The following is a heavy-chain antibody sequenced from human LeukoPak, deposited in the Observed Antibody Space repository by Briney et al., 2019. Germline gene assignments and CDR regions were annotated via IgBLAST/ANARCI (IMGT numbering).Heavy chain of an antibody. V-gene: IGHV1-2*02. CDR3: ARDSGAYDYVWGSYPQYFDY. CDR2: INPNSGGT. D-gene: IGHD3-16*02. J-gene: IGHJ4*02. Sequence: APVKVSCKASGYTFTGYYMHWVRQAPGQGLEWMGWINPNSGGTNYAQKFQGRVTMTRDTSISTAYMELSRLRSDDTAVYYCARDSGAYDYVWGSYPQYFDYWGQGTLVTVSS. CDR1: GYTFTGYY.